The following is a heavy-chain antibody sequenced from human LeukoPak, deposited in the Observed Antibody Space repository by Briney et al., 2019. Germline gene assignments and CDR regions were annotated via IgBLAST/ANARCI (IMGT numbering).Heavy chain of an antibody. J-gene: IGHJ4*02. CDR1: GYTLTAYF. CDR2: INPNDGGT. V-gene: IGHV1-2*06. Sequence: ASVKVSCKASGYTLTAYFIHWVRQAPGQGLEWMGRINPNDGGTDYAQKFQGRVTMTWDTSLSTAYMELTSLRSDDTAVYHCARTYSGWSPFDYWGQGTLVTVSS. D-gene: IGHD6-19*01. CDR3: ARTYSGWSPFDY.